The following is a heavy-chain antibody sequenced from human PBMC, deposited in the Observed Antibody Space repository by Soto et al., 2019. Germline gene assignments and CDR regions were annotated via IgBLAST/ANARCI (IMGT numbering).Heavy chain of an antibody. V-gene: IGHV3-30-3*01. CDR3: ARNYDFWSGYYTGIDF. D-gene: IGHD3-3*01. CDR2: ISYDGSNK. J-gene: IGHJ4*02. Sequence: GGSLRLSCAASGFTFSSDAMHWVGQAPGEGLEWVAVISYDGSNKYYADSVKGRFTISRDNSKNTLYLQMNSLRAEDTAVYYCARNYDFWSGYYTGIDFWGQGTLVTVSS. CDR1: GFTFSSDA.